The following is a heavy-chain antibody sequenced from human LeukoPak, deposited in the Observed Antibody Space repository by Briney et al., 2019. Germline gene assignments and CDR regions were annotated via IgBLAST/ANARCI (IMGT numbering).Heavy chain of an antibody. CDR3: ARNGRDQWLASDY. J-gene: IGHJ4*02. CDR2: IYSGGST. CDR1: EFTFSSYS. Sequence: PGGSLRLSCAASEFTFSSYSMSWVRQAPGKGLEWVSVIYSGGSTYYADSVKGRFTISRDNSKNTLYLQMNSLRAEDTAVYYCARNGRDQWLASDYWGQGTLVTVSS. D-gene: IGHD6-19*01. V-gene: IGHV3-53*01.